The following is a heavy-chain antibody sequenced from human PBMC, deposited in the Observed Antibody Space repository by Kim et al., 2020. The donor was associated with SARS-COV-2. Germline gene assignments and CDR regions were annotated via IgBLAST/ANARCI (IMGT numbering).Heavy chain of an antibody. CDR3: ARDRVYSSSGGMDV. CDR2: IYHSGST. D-gene: IGHD6-13*01. V-gene: IGHV4-38-2*02. J-gene: IGHJ6*02. Sequence: SETLSLTCTVSGYSISSGYYWGWIRQPPGKGLEWIGSIYHSGSTYYNPSLKSRVTISVDTSKNQFSLKLSSVTAADTAVYYCARDRVYSSSGGMDVWGQGTTVTVSS. CDR1: GYSISSGYY.